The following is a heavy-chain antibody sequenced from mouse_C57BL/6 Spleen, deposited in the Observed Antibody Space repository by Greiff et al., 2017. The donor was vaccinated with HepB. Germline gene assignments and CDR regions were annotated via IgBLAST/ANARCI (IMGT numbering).Heavy chain of an antibody. CDR2: ISSGSSTI. V-gene: IGHV5-17*01. Sequence: DVQLQESGGGLVKPGGSLKLSCAASGFTFSDYGMHWVRQAPEKGLEWVAYISSGSSTIYYADTVKGRFTISRDNAKNTLFLQMTSLRSEDTAMYYCANYYGSSPWAMDYWGQGTSVTVSS. CDR3: ANYYGSSPWAMDY. D-gene: IGHD1-1*01. CDR1: GFTFSDYG. J-gene: IGHJ4*01.